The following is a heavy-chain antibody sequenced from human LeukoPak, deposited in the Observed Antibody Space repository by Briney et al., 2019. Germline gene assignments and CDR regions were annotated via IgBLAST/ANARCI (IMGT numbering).Heavy chain of an antibody. V-gene: IGHV3-23*01. CDR2: ISGRGANT. D-gene: IGHD3-10*01. J-gene: IGHJ6*02. Sequence: GGSLRLSCAASGFTFTNYAINWVRQAPGKGLEWVSAISGRGANTYYADSVKGRFTISRDNSKNTLYLQMNSLRAEDTAVYYCAKGPYYGSGSSYYYYGLDVWGQGTTVTVSS. CDR3: AKGPYYGSGSSYYYYGLDV. CDR1: GFTFTNYA.